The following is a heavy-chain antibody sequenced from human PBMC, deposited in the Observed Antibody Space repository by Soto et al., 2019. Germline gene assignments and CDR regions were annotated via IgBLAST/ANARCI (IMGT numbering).Heavy chain of an antibody. V-gene: IGHV1-69*01. J-gene: IGHJ4*02. Sequence: QVQLVQSGAEVKKPGSSVKVSCKASGGTFSSYAISWVRQAPGQGLEWMGGIITIFGTANYAQKFQGRVTITADESTSTAYMELSSLRSEDTAVYYCARDGGYDSSGYYSYFDYWGQGTLVTVSS. CDR1: GGTFSSYA. CDR2: IITIFGTA. D-gene: IGHD3-22*01. CDR3: ARDGGYDSSGYYSYFDY.